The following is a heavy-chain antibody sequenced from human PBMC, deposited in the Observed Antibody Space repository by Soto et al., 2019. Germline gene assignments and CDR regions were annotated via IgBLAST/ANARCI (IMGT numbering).Heavy chain of an antibody. CDR1: GYTFTSYY. V-gene: IGHV1-46*03. CDR2: INPSGGST. J-gene: IGHJ5*02. Sequence: QVQLVQSGAEVKKPGASVKVSCKASGYTFTSYYMHWVRQAPGQGLEWMGIINPSGGSTSYAQKFQGRVTTTRDTSTSTVYMELSSLRSEDTAVYYCARSVGRCSSTSCRSGFDPWGQGTLVTVSS. CDR3: ARSVGRCSSTSCRSGFDP. D-gene: IGHD2-2*01.